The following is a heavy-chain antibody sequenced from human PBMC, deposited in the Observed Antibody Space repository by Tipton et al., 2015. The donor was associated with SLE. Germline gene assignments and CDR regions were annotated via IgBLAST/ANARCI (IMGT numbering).Heavy chain of an antibody. CDR2: INHSGST. CDR1: GGSFSGYY. CDR3: ARASSSWPYYYYYMDV. V-gene: IGHV4-34*01. Sequence: LRLSCAVYGGSFSGYYWSWIRQPPGKGLEWIGEINHSGSTNYNPSLKSRVTISVDTSKNQFSLKLSSVTAADTAVYYCARASSSWPYYYYYMDVWGKGTTVTVSS. D-gene: IGHD6-13*01. J-gene: IGHJ6*03.